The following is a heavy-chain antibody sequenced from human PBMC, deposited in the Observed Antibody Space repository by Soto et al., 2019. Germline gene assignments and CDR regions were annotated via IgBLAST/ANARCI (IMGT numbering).Heavy chain of an antibody. CDR3: ARDFRYCSSTSCYRYFDY. J-gene: IGHJ4*02. D-gene: IGHD2-2*02. CDR1: GCSISSYY. V-gene: IGHV4-59*01. Sequence: PSETLSLTCTVSGCSISSYYWSWIRQPPGKGLEWIGYIYYSGSTNYNPSLKSRVTISVDTSKNQFSLKLSSVTAADTAVYYCARDFRYCSSTSCYRYFDYWGQGTLVTVSS. CDR2: IYYSGST.